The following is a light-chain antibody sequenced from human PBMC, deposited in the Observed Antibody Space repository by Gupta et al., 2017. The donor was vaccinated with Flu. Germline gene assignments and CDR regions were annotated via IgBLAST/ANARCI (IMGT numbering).Light chain of an antibody. CDR2: DTS. V-gene: IGKV1-33*01. CDR1: EDIRNM. J-gene: IGKJ3*01. Sequence: SLCASVGDSVTISCQASEDIRNMLYWDQQKQKKAPQLLLYDTSEAAREVASRYTGSGTGTEFDFTISYRQPEDVEVYYCQHYNNVRPLIAFGHGTKVEI. CDR3: QHYNNVRPLIA.